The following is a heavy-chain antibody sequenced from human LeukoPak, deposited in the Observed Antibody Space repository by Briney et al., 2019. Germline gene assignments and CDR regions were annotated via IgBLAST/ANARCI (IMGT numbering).Heavy chain of an antibody. CDR1: GFTFSIYA. J-gene: IGHJ4*02. Sequence: PGGSLRLSCAASGFTFSIYAMSWVRQAPGKGLEWVSAISGSAGSTYYADAVKGRFTISRDNSKNTLYLQMNSLRAEDSAVYYCAKEGNGDYYFDYWGQGTLVTVSS. CDR3: AKEGNGDYYFDY. D-gene: IGHD4-17*01. V-gene: IGHV3-23*01. CDR2: ISGSAGST.